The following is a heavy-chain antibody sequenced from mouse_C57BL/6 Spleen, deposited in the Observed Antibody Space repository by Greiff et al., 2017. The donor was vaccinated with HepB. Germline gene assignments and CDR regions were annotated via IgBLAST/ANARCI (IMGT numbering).Heavy chain of an antibody. CDR1: GYAFSSSW. V-gene: IGHV1-82*01. D-gene: IGHD1-1*02. J-gene: IGHJ4*01. Sequence: VKLMESGPELVKPGASVKISCKASGYAFSSSWMNWVKQRPGKGLEWIGRIYPGDGDTNYNGKFKGKATLTADKSSSTAYMQLSSLTSEDSAVYFCARGWEEAMDYWGQGTSVTVSS. CDR2: IYPGDGDT. CDR3: ARGWEEAMDY.